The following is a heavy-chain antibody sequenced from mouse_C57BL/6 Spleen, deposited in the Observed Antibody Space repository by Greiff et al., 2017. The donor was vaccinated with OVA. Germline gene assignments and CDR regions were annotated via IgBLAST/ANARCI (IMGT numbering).Heavy chain of an antibody. CDR2: IYPGDGDT. V-gene: IGHV1-82*01. J-gene: IGHJ4*01. D-gene: IGHD2-1*01. CDR1: GYAFSSSW. Sequence: QVHVKQPGPELVKPGASVKISCKASGYAFSSSWMNWVKQRPGKGLAWSGRIYPGDGDTNYNGKFKGKATLTADKSSSTAYMQLSSLTSEDSAVYFCARDGNYPHYYAMDYWGQGTSVTVSS. CDR3: ARDGNYPHYYAMDY.